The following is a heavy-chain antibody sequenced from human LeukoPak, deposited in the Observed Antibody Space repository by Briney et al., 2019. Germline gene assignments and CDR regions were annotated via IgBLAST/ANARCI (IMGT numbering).Heavy chain of an antibody. J-gene: IGHJ6*03. CDR1: VGSISSGSYY. D-gene: IGHD6-6*01. CDR3: ASNSGIGWSIAAYYYYMDV. V-gene: IGHV4-61*02. Sequence: PSQTLSLTRTVPVGSISSGSYYWSWIRQPAGKGLEWIGRIYTSGSTNYNPSLKSRVTISVDTSKNQFSLKLSSVTAADTAVYYCASNSGIGWSIAAYYYYMDVWGKGTTVTVSS. CDR2: IYTSGST.